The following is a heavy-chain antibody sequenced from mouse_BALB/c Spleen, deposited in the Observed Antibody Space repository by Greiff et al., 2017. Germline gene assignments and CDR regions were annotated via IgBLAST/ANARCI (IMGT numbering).Heavy chain of an antibody. CDR3: ARGVATWAMDY. D-gene: IGHD1-1*02. J-gene: IGHJ4*01. V-gene: IGHV1S29*02. Sequence: VQLQQSGPELVKPGASVKISCKASGYTFTDYNMHWVKQSHGKGLEWIGYIYPYNGGTGYNQKFKSKATLTVDNSSSTAYMELRSLTSEDSAVYYCARGVATWAMDYWGQGTSVTVSS. CDR1: GYTFTDYN. CDR2: IYPYNGGT.